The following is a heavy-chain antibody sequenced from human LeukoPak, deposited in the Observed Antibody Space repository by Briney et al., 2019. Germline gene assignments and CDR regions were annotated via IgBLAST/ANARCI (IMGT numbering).Heavy chain of an antibody. Sequence: GGSLRLSCAASGFTFSDYYMNWIRQAPGKGLEWVSYISSSSSYTNYADSVKGRFTISRDNAKNSLYLQMNSLRAEDTAVYYCVRDLGGDSYGYVHYGMDVWGKGITVTVSS. CDR2: ISSSSSYT. D-gene: IGHD5-18*01. CDR3: VRDLGGDSYGYVHYGMDV. J-gene: IGHJ6*04. V-gene: IGHV3-11*06. CDR1: GFTFSDYY.